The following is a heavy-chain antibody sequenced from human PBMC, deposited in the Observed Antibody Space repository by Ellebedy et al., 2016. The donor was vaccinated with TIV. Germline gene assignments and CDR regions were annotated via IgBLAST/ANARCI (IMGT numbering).Heavy chain of an antibody. V-gene: IGHV3-72*01. CDR1: GFTFSDEH. D-gene: IGHD2/OR15-2a*01. CDR2: SKNKGNNYAT. J-gene: IGHJ4*02. CDR3: TKTFYFD. Sequence: GGSLRLXCATSGFTFSDEHMDWVRQAPGKGLEWVGRSKNKGNNYATQYAASVKGGFTISRDDSTNSLYLQMNSLRTEDTAIYYCTKTFYFDWGQGTLVIVSS.